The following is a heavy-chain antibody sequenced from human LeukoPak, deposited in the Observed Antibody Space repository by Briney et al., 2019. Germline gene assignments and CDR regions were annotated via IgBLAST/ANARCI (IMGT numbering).Heavy chain of an antibody. CDR1: GGSVINTNW. D-gene: IGHD6-6*01. CDR3: ARAGGDISSSQDLDY. V-gene: IGHV4-4*02. CDR2: VHLDGRT. J-gene: IGHJ4*02. Sequence: PSETLSLTCGVSGGSVINTNWWTWVRPPPGKGLEWIGEVHLDGRTNYNPSLESRLTMSVDVSENQVSLKLTSVTAADTAVYYCARAGGDISSSQDLDYWGQGTLVTVSS.